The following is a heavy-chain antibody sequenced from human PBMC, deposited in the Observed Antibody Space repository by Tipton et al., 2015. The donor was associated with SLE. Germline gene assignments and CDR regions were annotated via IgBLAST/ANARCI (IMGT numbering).Heavy chain of an antibody. CDR3: ARHYGIMSTPLYYFDY. V-gene: IGHV4-39*07. CDR1: GGSISTSSYY. J-gene: IGHJ4*02. CDR2: IYYSGST. D-gene: IGHD3-9*01. Sequence: TLSLTCTVSGGSISTSSYYWGWIRQPPGKGLEWIGNIYYSGSTYYDPSLKSRVTISIDTSKNQFSLKLSSVTAADTAVYYCARHYGIMSTPLYYFDYWGQGTLVTVSS.